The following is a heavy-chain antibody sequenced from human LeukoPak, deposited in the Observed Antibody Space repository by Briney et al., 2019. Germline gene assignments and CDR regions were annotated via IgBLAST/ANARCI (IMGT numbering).Heavy chain of an antibody. CDR1: GFTFSSYG. CDR3: AKPSRAASVAGHFDY. J-gene: IGHJ4*02. CDR2: ISYDGSNK. D-gene: IGHD6-19*01. V-gene: IGHV3-30*18. Sequence: GRSLRLSCAASGFTFSSYGMHWVRQAPGKGLEWVAVISYDGSNKYYADSVKGRFTISRDNSKNTLYLQMNSLRAEDTAVYYCAKPSRAASVAGHFDYWGQGTLVTVSS.